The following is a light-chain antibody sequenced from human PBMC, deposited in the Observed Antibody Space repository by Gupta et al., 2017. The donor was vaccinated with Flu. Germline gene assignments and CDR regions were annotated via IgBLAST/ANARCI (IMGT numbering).Light chain of an antibody. Sequence: PSTLSASVGDRVTITCRASQSISSWLDWYQQKPGKAPKLLIYKASRVESGVPSRFSGSGSGTEFTLTISSLQPDDFATYYCQQDNSSPNTFGQGTKMEIK. CDR2: KAS. V-gene: IGKV1-5*03. CDR1: QSISSW. CDR3: QQDNSSPNT. J-gene: IGKJ2*01.